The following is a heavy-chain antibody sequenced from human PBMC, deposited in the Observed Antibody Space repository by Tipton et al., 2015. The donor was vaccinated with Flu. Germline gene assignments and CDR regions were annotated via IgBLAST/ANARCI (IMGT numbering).Heavy chain of an antibody. Sequence: GSLRLSCAASGFTFSSYDTHWVRQTTGEGLQWVSGTDSTGDTYYLESVKGRFTVSRDNAKNSLYLQMNNLGAGDTAVYFCARGPLPDSNWYNGMDVWGQGTTVTVSS. V-gene: IGHV3-13*01. CDR1: GFTFSSYD. D-gene: IGHD6-13*01. CDR2: TDSTGDT. CDR3: ARGPLPDSNWYNGMDV. J-gene: IGHJ6*02.